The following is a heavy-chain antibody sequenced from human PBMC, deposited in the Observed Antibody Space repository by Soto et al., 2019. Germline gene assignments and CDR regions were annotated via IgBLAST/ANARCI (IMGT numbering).Heavy chain of an antibody. J-gene: IGHJ4*02. CDR3: ARARFQVLYGKPYFDS. CDR1: GGSVSSTTYY. Sequence: SETLSLTCTVSGGSVSSTTYYWTWIRQHPGKGLEWIGNIYHSGNTYYNPSLKSRLTISVDTSKNHFSLMVDSVTAADTAVYYCARARFQVLYGKPYFDSWGQGTLVTVSS. D-gene: IGHD2-2*02. CDR2: IYHSGNT. V-gene: IGHV4-31*03.